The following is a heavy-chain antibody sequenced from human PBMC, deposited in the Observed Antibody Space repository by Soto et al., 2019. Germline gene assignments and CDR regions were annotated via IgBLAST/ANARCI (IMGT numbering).Heavy chain of an antibody. CDR2: IIPIFGTP. Sequence: SVKVSCKASGGTFSSYAISWVRQAPGQGLEWMGGIIPIFGTPNYAQNFQGRVTITADDSTSTAYMELSSLRSEDTAVYYCAKSAAIYYYGMDVWGQGTTVTVSS. J-gene: IGHJ6*02. CDR3: AKSAAIYYYGMDV. V-gene: IGHV1-69*13. CDR1: GGTFSSYA.